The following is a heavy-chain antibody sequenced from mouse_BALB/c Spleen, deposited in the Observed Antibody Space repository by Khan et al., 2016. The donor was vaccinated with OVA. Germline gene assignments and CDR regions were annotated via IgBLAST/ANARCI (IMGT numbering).Heavy chain of an antibody. CDR1: GDSITSGY. Sequence: EVKLLESGPSLVKPSQTLSLTCSVTGDSITSGYWNWIRQFPGNKLEYMGYMIYSGNTYYNPSLKSRISITRHPSKNQYYLQLNSVTTEDTATYYCARSTYRYAFVYWGQGTLVTVSA. CDR3: ARSTYRYAFVY. D-gene: IGHD2-14*01. CDR2: MIYSGNT. J-gene: IGHJ3*01. V-gene: IGHV3-8*02.